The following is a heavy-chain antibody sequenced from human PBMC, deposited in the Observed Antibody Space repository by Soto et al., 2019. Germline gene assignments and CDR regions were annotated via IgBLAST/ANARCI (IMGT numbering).Heavy chain of an antibody. Sequence: EVQLVESGGGLVQPGGSLRLSCAASGFTFSSYWMSWVRQAPGKGLEWVANIKQDGSEKYYVDSVKGRFTISRDNAKNSXXXXXXXXXAXXXXXXXXXXXXXXXTGCHNFDYWGQGTLVTVSS. V-gene: IGHV3-7*01. D-gene: IGHD2-2*01. J-gene: IGHJ4*02. CDR2: IKQDGSEK. CDR3: XXXXXXXTGCHNFDY. CDR1: GFTFSSYW.